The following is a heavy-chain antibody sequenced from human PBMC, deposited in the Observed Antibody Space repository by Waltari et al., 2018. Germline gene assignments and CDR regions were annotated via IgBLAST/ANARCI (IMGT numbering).Heavy chain of an antibody. Sequence: EVQLLESGGGLVQPGGSLRLSCAASGFTFSSYAMSWVRQAPGKGLEWVSAISGSGGSTYYADAGKGRFTISRDNSKNTLYLQMNSLRAEDTAVYYGATLGDIVVVVAATGVVYWGQGTLVTVSS. V-gene: IGHV3-23*01. J-gene: IGHJ4*02. CDR2: ISGSGGST. CDR1: GFTFSSYA. CDR3: ATLGDIVVVVAATGVVY. D-gene: IGHD2-15*01.